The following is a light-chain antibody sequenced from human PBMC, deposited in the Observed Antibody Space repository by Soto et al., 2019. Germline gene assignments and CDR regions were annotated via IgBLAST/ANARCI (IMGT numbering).Light chain of an antibody. J-gene: IGLJ1*01. V-gene: IGLV2-14*01. CDR2: DVS. CDR3: SSYTSSSTS. CDR1: SSDVGGYNY. Sequence: QSVLTQPASVSGSPGQSITISCTGTSSDVGGYNYVSWYQQHPGKAPKLMIYDVSNRPSGVSNRFSGSKSGNTASLTISGLQAEDEADYYCSSYTSSSTSFGTGNKLTVL.